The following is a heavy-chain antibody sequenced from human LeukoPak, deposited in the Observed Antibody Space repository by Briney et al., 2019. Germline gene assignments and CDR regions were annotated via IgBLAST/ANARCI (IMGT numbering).Heavy chain of an antibody. V-gene: IGHV4-59*01. CDR1: GDSINSDY. CDR3: ARVGGKTTINNAAFEI. CDR2: IYHTGST. D-gene: IGHD5-24*01. Sequence: SETLSLTCTVSGDSINSDYWNWLRQPPGKGLEWIGYIYHTGSTNYNPSLRSRVTISVDTSKKHFSLKLTSVTAADTAIYYCARVGGKTTINNAAFEIWGQGTMVTVSS. J-gene: IGHJ3*02.